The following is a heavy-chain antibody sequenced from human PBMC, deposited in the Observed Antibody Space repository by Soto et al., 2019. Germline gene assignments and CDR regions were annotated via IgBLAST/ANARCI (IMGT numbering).Heavy chain of an antibody. CDR2: AYYSGST. CDR1: GGSISSSRYS. CDR3: ATRQGGSYNWFAP. J-gene: IGHJ5*02. V-gene: IGHV4-39*01. Sequence: QLQLQESGPGLVKPSETLSLACTVSGGSISSSRYSSGWIRQPPGKGLEWIGSAYYSGSTYYNPSLKTRVTMSVATSKNQFSLKLSSGTAADTAVYYCATRQGGSYNWFAPGGQGTRVTFSS. D-gene: IGHD2-15*01.